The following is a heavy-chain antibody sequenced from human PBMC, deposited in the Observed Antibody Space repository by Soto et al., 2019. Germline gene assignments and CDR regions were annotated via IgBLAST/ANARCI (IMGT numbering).Heavy chain of an antibody. CDR1: GYTFTSYG. CDR2: ISAYNGNT. D-gene: IGHD3-22*01. V-gene: IGHV1-18*01. Sequence: EASVEVSCKASGYTFTSYGISWVRQAPGQGLEWMGWISAYNGNTNYAQKLQGRVTMTTDTSTSTAYMELRSLRSDDTAVYYCASPQAIAPGRYYGMDVWGQGTTVTVSS. J-gene: IGHJ6*02. CDR3: ASPQAIAPGRYYGMDV.